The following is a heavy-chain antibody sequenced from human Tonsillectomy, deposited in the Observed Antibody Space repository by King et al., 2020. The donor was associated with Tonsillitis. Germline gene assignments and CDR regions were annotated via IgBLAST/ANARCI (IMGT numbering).Heavy chain of an antibody. CDR2: IAHDGRRT. V-gene: IGHV3-30*18. CDR1: GFTFRKYD. J-gene: IGHJ5*02. D-gene: IGHD3-3*01. Sequence: HVQLVESGGGVVQPGRSLRLSCAASGFTFRKYDMHWVRQAPGKGLEWVAVIAHDGRRTYYADSVKGRFTISRDNSKNTLYLQMNTLRAGDTALYSCAKGSGDFWSGYSNWFVPWGQGTLVTVSS. CDR3: AKGSGDFWSGYSNWFVP.